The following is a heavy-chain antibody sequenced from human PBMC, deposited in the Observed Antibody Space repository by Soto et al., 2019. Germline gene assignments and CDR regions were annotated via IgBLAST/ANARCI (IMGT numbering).Heavy chain of an antibody. V-gene: IGHV5-51*01. CDR1: GYSFSNFW. J-gene: IGHJ4*02. CDR2: IYPDDSDT. CDR3: ASSVLVTSTMNYFDL. Sequence: EVQLVQSGPEVRKTGESLKISCQASGYSFSNFWIAWVRQMPGEGLEWLGIIYPDDSDTRYSPSFLGQVTISADKSIKTTYLQWSSLKASDTAIYFCASSVLVTSTMNYFDLWVQGTLVTVSS. D-gene: IGHD2-8*02.